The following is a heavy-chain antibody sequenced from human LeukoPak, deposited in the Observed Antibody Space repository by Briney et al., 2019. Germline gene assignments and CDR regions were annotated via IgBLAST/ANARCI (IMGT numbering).Heavy chain of an antibody. Sequence: HTGGSLRLSCAASGLTFSMPPMDWVRQAPGKGLEWVAFIQNDGNSKNYADSVRGRFTISRDTSKNTLYLQMNSLRPEDTALYFCAIGAAFCFPNWGQGTLVTVSS. V-gene: IGHV3-30*02. CDR3: AIGAAFCFPN. CDR2: IQNDGNSK. D-gene: IGHD3-3*01. J-gene: IGHJ4*02. CDR1: GLTFSMPP.